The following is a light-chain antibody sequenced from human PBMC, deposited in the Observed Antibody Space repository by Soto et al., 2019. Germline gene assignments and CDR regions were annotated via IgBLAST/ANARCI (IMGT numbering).Light chain of an antibody. Sequence: VDRVTITCRASQTISSWLAWYQQKPVKAPKLLIYDVSSLKSGVPSRFSGSGSGTEFTLTISSLQPDDFATYYCQQYNTFWTFGQGTKVDIK. CDR2: DVS. CDR1: QTISSW. J-gene: IGKJ1*01. V-gene: IGKV1-5*01. CDR3: QQYNTFWT.